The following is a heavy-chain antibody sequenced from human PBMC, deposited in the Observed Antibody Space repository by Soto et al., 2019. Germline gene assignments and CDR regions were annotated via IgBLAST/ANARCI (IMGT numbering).Heavy chain of an antibody. Sequence: GGSLRLSCAASGFVFSSYAMHWVRQAPGKGLEWVALISYDGSNKYYADSVKGRFTISRDNSKNTLYLQMNSLRVEDTAVYYCARTPRYTNSGYLGDYWGQGTLVTVSS. CDR2: ISYDGSNK. CDR3: ARTPRYTNSGYLGDY. J-gene: IGHJ4*02. CDR1: GFVFSSYA. V-gene: IGHV3-30-3*01. D-gene: IGHD6-13*01.